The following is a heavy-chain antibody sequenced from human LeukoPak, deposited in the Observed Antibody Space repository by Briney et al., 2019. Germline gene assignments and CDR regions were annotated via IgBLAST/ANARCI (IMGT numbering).Heavy chain of an antibody. CDR1: GGSFSAYY. V-gene: IGHV4-59*01. Sequence: PSETLSLTCAVYGGSFSAYYWSWIRQTPGKGLEWIGYIYYGGSTNYEPSLRSRLTISVDTSKNQLFLRLSSVTAADTAVYYCARTCPEAHCGADSPPRNAFDIWGQGTMVTVSP. CDR3: ARTCPEAHCGADSPPRNAFDI. J-gene: IGHJ3*02. CDR2: IYYGGST. D-gene: IGHD2-21*02.